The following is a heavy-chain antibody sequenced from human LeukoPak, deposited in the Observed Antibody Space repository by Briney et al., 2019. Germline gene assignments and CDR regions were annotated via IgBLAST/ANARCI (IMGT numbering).Heavy chain of an antibody. J-gene: IGHJ4*02. Sequence: ASVKVSCKASGYTFTSYGISWVRQAPGQGLEWMGWISAYNGNTNYAQKLQGRVTMTTDTSTSTAYMELRSLRSDDTAVYYCARDAPERVWNEGADYWGQGTLVTVSS. CDR2: ISAYNGNT. V-gene: IGHV1-18*01. D-gene: IGHD1-1*01. CDR3: ARDAPERVWNEGADY. CDR1: GYTFTSYG.